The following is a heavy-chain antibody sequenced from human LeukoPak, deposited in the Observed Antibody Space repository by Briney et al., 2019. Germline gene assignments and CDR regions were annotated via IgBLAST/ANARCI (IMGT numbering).Heavy chain of an antibody. CDR3: ATVGSGWYFAFDI. J-gene: IGHJ3*02. V-gene: IGHV1-18*01. Sequence: GASVKVSCKASGYTFKNYGITWVRQAPGQGLEWMGWISAYDGNTYYAQKVQGRVTMTTDTSTTTAYMELSSLRSEDTAVYYCATVGSGWYFAFDIWGQGTMVTVSS. D-gene: IGHD6-19*01. CDR1: GYTFKNYG. CDR2: ISAYDGNT.